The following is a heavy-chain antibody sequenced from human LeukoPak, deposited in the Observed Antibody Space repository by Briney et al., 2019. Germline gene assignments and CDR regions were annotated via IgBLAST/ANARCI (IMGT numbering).Heavy chain of an antibody. CDR2: IYYSGST. CDR3: ARGGKYYDYVWGSYIFDY. J-gene: IGHJ4*02. Sequence: SETLSLTCTVSGDPMSRYYWSWIRQPPGKGLEWTGYIYYSGSTNYNPSLKSRVTMSVDTSKNKFSLNLSSVTAADTAVYYCARGGKYYDYVWGSYIFDYWGQGTLVTVSS. V-gene: IGHV4-59*01. D-gene: IGHD3-16*01. CDR1: GDPMSRYY.